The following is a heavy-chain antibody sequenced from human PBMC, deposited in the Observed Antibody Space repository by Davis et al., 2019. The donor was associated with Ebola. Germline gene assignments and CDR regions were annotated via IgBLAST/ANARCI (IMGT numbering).Heavy chain of an antibody. D-gene: IGHD2-2*01. CDR3: ARVGGDIVVVPAAMVWDYYYYMDV. Sequence: SWIRQPPGKGLEWIGYIYYSGSTYYNPSLKSRVTISLDTSTNQFSLKLSSVTAADTAVYYCARVGGDIVVVPAAMVWDYYYYMDVWGKGTTVTVSS. J-gene: IGHJ6*03. V-gene: IGHV4-30-4*01. CDR2: IYYSGST.